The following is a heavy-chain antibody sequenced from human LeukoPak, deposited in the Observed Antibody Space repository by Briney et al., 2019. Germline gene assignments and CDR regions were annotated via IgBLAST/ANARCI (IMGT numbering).Heavy chain of an antibody. Sequence: QAGGSLRLSCAASGFTFSMYAMSWVRQAPGKGLEWDSVISVDGGGTYYADSVKGRFTISRDNSKSTLYLQMNGLRAEDTAVYYCAKDSVGVAGPDYWGQGSLVSVSS. CDR1: GFTFSMYA. V-gene: IGHV3-23*01. J-gene: IGHJ4*02. CDR3: AKDSVGVAGPDY. CDR2: ISVDGGGT. D-gene: IGHD6-19*01.